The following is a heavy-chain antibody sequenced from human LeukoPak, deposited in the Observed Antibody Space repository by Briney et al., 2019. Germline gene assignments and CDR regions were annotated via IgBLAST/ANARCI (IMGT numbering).Heavy chain of an antibody. D-gene: IGHD1-26*01. CDR3: ARRVGRSLDFDY. CDR1: GFTFSSYG. CDR2: IYSGGST. Sequence: GGSLRLSCAASGFTFSSYGMHWVRQAPGKGLEWVSVIYSGGSTYYADSVKGRFTISRDNAKSSLYLQMNSLRAEDTAVYYCARRVGRSLDFDYWGQGTLVTVSS. V-gene: IGHV3-NL1*01. J-gene: IGHJ4*02.